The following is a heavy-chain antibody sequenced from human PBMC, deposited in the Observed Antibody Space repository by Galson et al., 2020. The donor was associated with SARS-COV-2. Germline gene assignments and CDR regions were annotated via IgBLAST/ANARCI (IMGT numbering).Heavy chain of an antibody. D-gene: IGHD2-8*02. Sequence: GESLKISCKGSGYSFTSYWIAWVRQMPGKGLEWMGIIYPGDSNTRYSPSFQGRVTISADKSISTAYLQWNSLQASDTAMYYCARLPMQVWYYFDYWGHGSLVTVSS. J-gene: IGHJ4*01. CDR1: GYSFTSYW. CDR2: IYPGDSNT. CDR3: ARLPMQVWYYFDY. V-gene: IGHV5-51*01.